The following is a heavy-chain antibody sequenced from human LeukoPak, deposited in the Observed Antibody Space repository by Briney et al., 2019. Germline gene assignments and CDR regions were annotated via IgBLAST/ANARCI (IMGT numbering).Heavy chain of an antibody. CDR1: GFTFSSYW. Sequence: GGSLRLSCAASGFTFSSYWMHWVRQAPGKGLMWVSRINNDGSGTVYADSVEGRFTISRDNAKNTLYLQMSSLRADDTAVYYCVRGLLGPDYWGQGTQVTVSS. J-gene: IGHJ4*02. CDR3: VRGLLGPDY. CDR2: INNDGSGT. D-gene: IGHD7-27*01. V-gene: IGHV3-74*01.